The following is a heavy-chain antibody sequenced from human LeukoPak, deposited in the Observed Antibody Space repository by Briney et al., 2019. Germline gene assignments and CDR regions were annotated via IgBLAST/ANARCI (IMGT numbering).Heavy chain of an antibody. CDR3: ARVKVHGEYYYYMDV. Sequence: ASVKVSCKASGYTFTSYDINWVRQATGQGLEWMGWMNPNSGNTGYAQKFQGRVTITADESTSTAYMELSSLRSEDTAVYYCARVKVHGEYYYYMDVWGKGTTVTVSS. V-gene: IGHV1-8*01. CDR1: GYTFTSYD. J-gene: IGHJ6*03. CDR2: MNPNSGNT.